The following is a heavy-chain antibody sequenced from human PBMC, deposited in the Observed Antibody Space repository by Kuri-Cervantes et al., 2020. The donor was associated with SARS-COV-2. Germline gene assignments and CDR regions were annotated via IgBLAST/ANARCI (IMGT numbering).Heavy chain of an antibody. CDR2: ISSDNHYI. V-gene: IGHV3-21*06. J-gene: IGHJ3*02. CDR3: VKDRDGDTGRVFDTFDK. D-gene: IGHD3-10*01. Sequence: GESLKISCGASGFAFSRFAMNWVRQAPGKGLEWLSSISSDNHYIFYGDSMKGRFTISRNNARNSLYLQMNSLPAEDTAMYCCVKDRDGDTGRVFDTFDKWGQGTMVTVSS. CDR1: GFAFSRFA.